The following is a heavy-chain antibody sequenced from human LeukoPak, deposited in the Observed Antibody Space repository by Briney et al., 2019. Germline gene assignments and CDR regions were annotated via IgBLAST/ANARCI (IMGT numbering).Heavy chain of an antibody. CDR2: IYYSGST. J-gene: IGHJ5*02. CDR3: ARLLYSSGWYSSGWFDP. D-gene: IGHD6-19*01. V-gene: IGHV4-59*08. CDR1: GGSISSYY. Sequence: SETLSLTCTVSGGSISSYYWSWIRQPPGKGLEWMGYIYYSGSTNYNPSLKSRVTISVDTSKNQFSLKLSSVTAADTAVYYCARLLYSSGWYSSGWFDPWGQGTLVTVSS.